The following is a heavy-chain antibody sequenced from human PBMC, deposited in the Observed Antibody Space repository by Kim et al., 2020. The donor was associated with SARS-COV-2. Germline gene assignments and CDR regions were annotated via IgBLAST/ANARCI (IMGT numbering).Heavy chain of an antibody. J-gene: IGHJ4*02. CDR2: IKEDGSEK. CDR1: KFTFSINW. Sequence: GGSLRLSCVVSKFTFSINWMSWVRQAPGKGLEWVAKIKEDGSEKYYAESVVGRFTISRDNAKNSLFLQKNSLSAEDTAVYYCARDRRYSLDYWGQGTLVTVYS. V-gene: IGHV3-7*01. D-gene: IGHD2-15*01. CDR3: ARDRRYSLDY.